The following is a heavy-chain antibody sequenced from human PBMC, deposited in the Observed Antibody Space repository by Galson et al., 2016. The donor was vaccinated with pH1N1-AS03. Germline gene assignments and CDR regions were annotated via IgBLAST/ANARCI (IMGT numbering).Heavy chain of an antibody. J-gene: IGHJ4*02. V-gene: IGHV1-18*04. CDR1: GYSFPTYS. Sequence: SVKVSCKASGYSFPTYSFNWVRQAPGQGLEWLGWISAYSGDTHYARKFQGRATLTTDTSTSKAYMELRSLTSDDTAVYYCARAHYNADYVPDFWGQGTPVTVSS. D-gene: IGHD4-17*01. CDR3: ARAHYNADYVPDF. CDR2: ISAYSGDT.